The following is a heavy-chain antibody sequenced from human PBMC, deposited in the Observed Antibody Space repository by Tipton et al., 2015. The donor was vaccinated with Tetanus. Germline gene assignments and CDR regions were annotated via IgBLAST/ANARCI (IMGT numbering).Heavy chain of an antibody. CDR1: GFTFSTYS. CDR2: IGVSSSPI. Sequence: SLRLSCAASGFTFSTYSMNWVRQAPGKGLEWVSSIGVSSSPIYYADSVKGRFTISRDNAKNSLYLQMNSLRAEDTAVYYCASGRTLDYWGQGTLVTVSS. J-gene: IGHJ4*02. V-gene: IGHV3-48*01. CDR3: ASGRTLDY.